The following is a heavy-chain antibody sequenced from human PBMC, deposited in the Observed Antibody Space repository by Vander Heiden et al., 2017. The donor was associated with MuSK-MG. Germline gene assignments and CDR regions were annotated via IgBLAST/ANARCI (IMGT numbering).Heavy chain of an antibody. CDR1: GGSISSSSYY. D-gene: IGHD3-16*02. CDR3: ARHFAFGATYRWFDP. V-gene: IGHV4-39*01. CDR2: IYYRGST. Sequence: QLQLQESGPGLVKPSETLSLTRTVPGGSISSSSYYWGWIRQPPGKGLEWIGSIYYRGSTYYNPSLKSRVTISVDTSKNQFSLKLSSVTAADTAVYYCARHFAFGATYRWFDPWGQGTLVTVSS. J-gene: IGHJ5*02.